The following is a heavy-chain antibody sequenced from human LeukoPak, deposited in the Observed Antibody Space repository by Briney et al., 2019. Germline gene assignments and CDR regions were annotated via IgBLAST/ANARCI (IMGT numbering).Heavy chain of an antibody. V-gene: IGHV4-61*02. CDR2: IYTSGST. Sequence: PSETLSLTCTVSGGSISSGGYYWSWIRQPAGKGLEWIGRIYTSGSTNYNPSLKSRVTMSVDTSKNQFSLKLSSVTAADTAVYYCGGSGPPPQAFDIWGQGTMVTVSS. D-gene: IGHD2-15*01. CDR1: GGSISSGGYY. CDR3: GGSGPPPQAFDI. J-gene: IGHJ3*02.